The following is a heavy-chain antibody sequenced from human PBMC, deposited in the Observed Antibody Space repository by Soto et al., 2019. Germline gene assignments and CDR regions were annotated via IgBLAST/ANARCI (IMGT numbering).Heavy chain of an antibody. CDR3: GTDQCTNGVCYPYYFYGMDV. Sequence: QVQMVESGGGVVQPGRSLRLSCAAAGFTFSSYAMHWVRQAPGKGLEWVAVISYDGSNSFYADSVKGRFTISRDNSKNTLYLQMSSLRAEDTAVYYCGTDQCTNGVCYPYYFYGMDVWGQGTTVTVSS. J-gene: IGHJ6*02. D-gene: IGHD2-8*01. V-gene: IGHV3-30-3*01. CDR1: GFTFSSYA. CDR2: ISYDGSNS.